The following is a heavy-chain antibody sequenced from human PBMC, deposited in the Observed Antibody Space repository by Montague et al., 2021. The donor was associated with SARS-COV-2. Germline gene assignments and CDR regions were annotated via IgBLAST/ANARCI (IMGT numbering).Heavy chain of an antibody. CDR2: SYYSGTT. D-gene: IGHD6-19*01. J-gene: IGHJ4*02. CDR1: GDSISSYY. Sequence: SETLSLTSTVSGDSISSYYWSWIRQPPGKGLEWVGYSYYSGTTSYNPSLKSRVTISVDTSKSQFSLKLSSVTAADTAVYYCARRVPWQWRIDYWGQGTLVIVS. CDR3: ARRVPWQWRIDY. V-gene: IGHV4-59*08.